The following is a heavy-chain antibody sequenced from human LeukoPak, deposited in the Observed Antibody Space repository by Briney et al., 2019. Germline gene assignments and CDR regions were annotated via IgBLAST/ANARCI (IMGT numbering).Heavy chain of an antibody. J-gene: IGHJ4*02. V-gene: IGHV1-69*13. CDR1: GGTFSSYA. Sequence: SVKVSCKASGGTFSSYAISWMRQAPGQGLEWMGGIIPIFGTANYAQKFQGRVTITADESTSTAYMELSSLRSEDTAVYYCARDRFYYGSGSSMFDYWGQGTLVTVSS. CDR2: IIPIFGTA. D-gene: IGHD3-10*01. CDR3: ARDRFYYGSGSSMFDY.